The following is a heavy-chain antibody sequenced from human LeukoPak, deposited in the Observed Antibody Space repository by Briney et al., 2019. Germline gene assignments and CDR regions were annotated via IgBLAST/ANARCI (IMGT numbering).Heavy chain of an antibody. CDR2: IYASGYT. V-gene: IGHV4-61*02. CDR1: GGSISGGIYS. J-gene: IGHJ4*02. Sequence: SQTLSLTCTVSGGSISGGIYSWSWIRQPAGKGLECIGRIYASGYTNYNPSLVSRVTISVDTSKNQFSLKLSSVTAADTAVYYCAGYVDTAMVFDYWGQGTLVTVSS. D-gene: IGHD5-18*01. CDR3: AGYVDTAMVFDY.